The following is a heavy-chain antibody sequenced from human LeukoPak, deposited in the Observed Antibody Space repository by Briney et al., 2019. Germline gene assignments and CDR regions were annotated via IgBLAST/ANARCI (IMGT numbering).Heavy chain of an antibody. CDR2: ISAYNGNT. V-gene: IGHV1-18*01. Sequence: GASVKVSCKASGYTFTSYGISWVRQAPGQGLEWMGWISAYNGNTNYAHKLQGRVTMTTDTSTSTAYMELRSLRSDDTAVYYCAREKETMVRGVGYDYWGQGTLVTVSS. J-gene: IGHJ4*02. CDR1: GYTFTSYG. CDR3: AREKETMVRGVGYDY. D-gene: IGHD3-10*01.